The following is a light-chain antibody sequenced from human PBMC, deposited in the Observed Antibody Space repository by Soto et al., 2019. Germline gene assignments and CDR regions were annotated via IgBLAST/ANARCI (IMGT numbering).Light chain of an antibody. CDR1: QAIFRDSSGRHL. Sequence: DIVMTQSPDSLAVSLGERATISCRSSQAIFRDSSGRHLLAWYQQKPGQPPKLLIYWASTRESGVPDRFSGSGSGTDFTLTISSLEPEDFAVYYCQQRSNWPPWTFGQGTKVEIK. CDR3: QQRSNWPPWT. CDR2: WAS. J-gene: IGKJ1*01. V-gene: IGKV4-1*01.